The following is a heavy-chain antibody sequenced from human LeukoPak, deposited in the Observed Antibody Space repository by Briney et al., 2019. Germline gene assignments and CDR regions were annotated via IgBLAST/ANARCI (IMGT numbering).Heavy chain of an antibody. D-gene: IGHD3-3*01. V-gene: IGHV4-59*08. CDR2: IYYSGST. J-gene: IGHJ4*02. CDR3: ARQSGYDFWSGYGFDY. CDR1: GESFSGYY. Sequence: MSSETLSLTCAVYGESFSGYYWSWIRQPPGKGLEWIGYIYYSGSTNYNPSLKSRVTISVDTSKNQFSLKLSSVTAADTAVYYCARQSGYDFWSGYGFDYWGQGTLVTVSS.